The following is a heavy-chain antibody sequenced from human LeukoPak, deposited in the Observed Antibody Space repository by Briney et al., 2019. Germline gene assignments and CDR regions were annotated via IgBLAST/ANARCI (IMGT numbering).Heavy chain of an antibody. CDR1: GFRFRTYW. J-gene: IGHJ5*02. D-gene: IGHD1-7*01. CDR2: IKQDGSEK. V-gene: IGHV3-7*01. CDR3: ARDRPHCGNTHLFDP. Sequence: PGGSLRLSCVASGFRFRTYWMSWVRQAPGKGLEWVANIKQDGSEKYYADSVRGQFTISRDDARSSIYLQMNSLRVEDTAVYYCARDRPHCGNTHLFDPWGQGTLVTVSS.